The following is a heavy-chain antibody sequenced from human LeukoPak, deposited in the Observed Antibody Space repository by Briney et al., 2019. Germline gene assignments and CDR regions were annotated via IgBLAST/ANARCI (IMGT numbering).Heavy chain of an antibody. D-gene: IGHD2-2*01. CDR1: GFTFSSYA. CDR2: ISGSGGST. Sequence: PGGSLRLSCAASGFTFSSYAMSWVRQAPGKGLEWVSAISGSGGSTYYTDSVKGRFTISRDNSKNTLYLQMNSLRAEDTAVYYCAKDMGSTSWRYDYWGQGTLVTVSS. J-gene: IGHJ4*02. V-gene: IGHV3-23*01. CDR3: AKDMGSTSWRYDY.